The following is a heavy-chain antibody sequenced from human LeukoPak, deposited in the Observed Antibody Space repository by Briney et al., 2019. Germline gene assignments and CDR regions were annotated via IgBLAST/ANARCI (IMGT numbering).Heavy chain of an antibody. J-gene: IGHJ4*02. Sequence: MSSETLSLTCTVSGGSISSYYWSWIRQPPGKGLEWIGYIYYSGSTNYNPSLKSRVTISVDTSKNQFSLKLSSVTAADTAAYYCARESTYCSGGSCYRRPFDYWGQGTLVTVSS. CDR3: ARESTYCSGGSCYRRPFDY. V-gene: IGHV4-59*01. D-gene: IGHD2-15*01. CDR2: IYYSGST. CDR1: GGSISSYY.